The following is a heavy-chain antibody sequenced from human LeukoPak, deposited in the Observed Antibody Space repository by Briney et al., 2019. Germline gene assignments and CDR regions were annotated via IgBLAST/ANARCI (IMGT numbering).Heavy chain of an antibody. J-gene: IGHJ4*02. CDR1: GFTFSSYE. Sequence: GGSLRLSCAASGFTFSSYEMNWVRQAPGKGLEWVSYISSSGSTIYYADSVKGRFTISRDNAKNTLYLQMNSLRAEDTAVYYCAKDLGIRSSIEYYFDYWGQGTLVTVSS. D-gene: IGHD3-3*01. CDR3: AKDLGIRSSIEYYFDY. CDR2: ISSSGSTI. V-gene: IGHV3-48*03.